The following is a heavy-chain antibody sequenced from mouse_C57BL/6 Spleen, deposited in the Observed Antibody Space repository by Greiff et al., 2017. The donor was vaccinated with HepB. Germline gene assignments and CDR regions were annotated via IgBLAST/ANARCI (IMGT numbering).Heavy chain of an antibody. J-gene: IGHJ3*01. Sequence: VQLQQSGAELVKPGASVKLSCKASGYTFTSYWMQWVKQRPGQGLEWIGEIDPSDSYTNYNQKFKGKATLTVDTSSSTAYMQLSSLTSEDSAVYYCARSYDYEAYWGQGTLVTVSA. CDR1: GYTFTSYW. CDR2: IDPSDSYT. CDR3: ARSYDYEAY. D-gene: IGHD2-4*01. V-gene: IGHV1-50*01.